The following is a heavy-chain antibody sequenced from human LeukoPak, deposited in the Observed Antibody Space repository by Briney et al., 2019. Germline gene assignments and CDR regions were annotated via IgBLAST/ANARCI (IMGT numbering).Heavy chain of an antibody. CDR1: GFSFNSHS. V-gene: IGHV3-21*01. CDR3: ARGPSGYHNT. CDR2: ISSSSAYI. Sequence: PGGSLRLSCAASGFSFNSHSMTWVRQAPGKGLECVSSISSSSAYIYYADSVKGRFTISRDNSKNTLYLQMNSLRAEDTAVYYCARGPSGYHNTGGQGTLVTVSS. J-gene: IGHJ4*02. D-gene: IGHD5-12*01.